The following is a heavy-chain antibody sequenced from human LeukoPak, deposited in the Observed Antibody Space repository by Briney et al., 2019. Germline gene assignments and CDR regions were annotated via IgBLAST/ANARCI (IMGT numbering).Heavy chain of an antibody. V-gene: IGHV4-61*02. Sequence: SQTLSLTCTVSGGSISSGSYYWSWIRQPAGKGLEWIGRIYTSGSTNYNPSLKSRVTISVDTYKNQFSLKLSSVTAADTAVYYCARGRYYGSGSYYNLDWFDPWGQGTLVTVSS. CDR1: GGSISSGSYY. J-gene: IGHJ5*02. D-gene: IGHD3-10*01. CDR3: ARGRYYGSGSYYNLDWFDP. CDR2: IYTSGST.